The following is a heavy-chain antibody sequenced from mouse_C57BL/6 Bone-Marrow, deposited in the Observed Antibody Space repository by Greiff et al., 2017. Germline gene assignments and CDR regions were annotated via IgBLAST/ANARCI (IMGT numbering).Heavy chain of an antibody. D-gene: IGHD2-12*01. CDR1: GFSLTSYG. V-gene: IGHV2-5*01. CDR3: AKYDPPYYAMDY. CDR2: IWRGGST. Sequence: VQLQESGPGLVQPSQSLSITCTVSGFSLTSYGVHWVRQSPGKGLEWLGVIWRGGSTDYNAAFMSRLSITKDNSKSQVFFKMNSLQADDTAIYYCAKYDPPYYAMDYWGQGTSVTVSS. J-gene: IGHJ4*01.